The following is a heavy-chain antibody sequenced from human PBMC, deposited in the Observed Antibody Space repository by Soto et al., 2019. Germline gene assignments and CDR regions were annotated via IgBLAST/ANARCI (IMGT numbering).Heavy chain of an antibody. J-gene: IGHJ6*02. V-gene: IGHV3-23*01. D-gene: IGHD6-13*01. Sequence: GGSLRLSCAASGFTFSSHAMSWVRQAPGKGLEWVSAISGSGGSTYYADSVKGRFTISRDNSKNTLYLQMNSLRAEDTAVYYCAKGGWVFTCKSSSCRMDVWGQGTTVTVSS. CDR2: ISGSGGST. CDR1: GFTFSSHA. CDR3: AKGGWVFTCKSSSCRMDV.